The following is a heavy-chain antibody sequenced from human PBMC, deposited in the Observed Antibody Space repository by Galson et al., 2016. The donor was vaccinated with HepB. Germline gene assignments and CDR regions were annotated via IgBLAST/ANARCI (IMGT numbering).Heavy chain of an antibody. CDR1: GFTFSSYW. Sequence: SLRLSCAASGFTFSSYWMHWVRQVPGKGLVWVSHINTDGSSTHYADSVKGRFTISRDNAKNTLYLQINSLRAEDTALYYCARGEATVVRGATAADWGQGTLVTVSS. V-gene: IGHV3-74*01. CDR2: INTDGSST. J-gene: IGHJ4*02. CDR3: ARGEATVVRGATAAD. D-gene: IGHD3-10*01.